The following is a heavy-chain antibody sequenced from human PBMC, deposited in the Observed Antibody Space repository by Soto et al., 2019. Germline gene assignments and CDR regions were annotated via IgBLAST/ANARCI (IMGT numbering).Heavy chain of an antibody. CDR2: ISGDSNYI. J-gene: IGHJ3*01. V-gene: IGHV3-21*04. CDR1: GFSFSGYN. CDR3: ARVFYFDRRAYGR. Sequence: VGSLRLSCAASGFSFSGYNMNWVRQAPGKGLEWVSSISGDSNYIYYADSVQGRFTISRDNAKNSVYLQMNSLRAEDTAVYYWARVFYFDRRAYGRWGKGTMV. D-gene: IGHD3-16*01.